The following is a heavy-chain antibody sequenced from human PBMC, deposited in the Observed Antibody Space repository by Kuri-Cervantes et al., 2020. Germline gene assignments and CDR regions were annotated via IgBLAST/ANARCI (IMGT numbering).Heavy chain of an antibody. CDR2: INTNTGNP. D-gene: IGHD6-19*01. V-gene: IGHV7-4-1*02. CDR3: ARDRIAVAFGHFGYGMDV. CDR1: GYTFTGYA. J-gene: IGHJ6*02. Sequence: ASVKVSCKASGYTFTGYAMNWVRQAPGQGLEWMGWINTNTGNPTYAQGFTGRFVFSLDTSVSTAYLQISSLKAEDTAVYHCARDRIAVAFGHFGYGMDVWGQGTTVTVSS.